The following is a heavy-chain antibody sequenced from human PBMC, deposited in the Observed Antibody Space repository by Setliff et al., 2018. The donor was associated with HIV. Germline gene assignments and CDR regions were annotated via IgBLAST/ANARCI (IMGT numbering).Heavy chain of an antibody. CDR2: IYYSGST. D-gene: IGHD3-22*01. Sequence: SETLSLTCTVSGGSIKSSSDYWGWIRQPPGKGLEWIGTIYYSGSTYYNPSLKSRVTISVDTSKNQFSLKLSSVTAADTTVYYCARHSGLGGYYSPFDYWGPGTRVTVSA. CDR3: ARHSGLGGYYSPFDY. J-gene: IGHJ4*02. V-gene: IGHV4-39*01. CDR1: GGSIKSSSDY.